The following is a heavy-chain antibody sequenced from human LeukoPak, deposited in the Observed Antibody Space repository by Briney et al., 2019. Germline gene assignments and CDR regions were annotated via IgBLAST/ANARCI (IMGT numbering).Heavy chain of an antibody. D-gene: IGHD3-22*01. Sequence: GGSLRLSCAASRFTFSNAWMSWVRQAPGKGLEWVGRVKSKTDGGATDYAAPVKGRFTLSRDNSKNTLYLQMSSLRAEDTAVYYCASTYSYDSSGYYPFDYWGQGTLVTVPS. J-gene: IGHJ4*02. CDR1: RFTFSNAW. CDR3: ASTYSYDSSGYYPFDY. CDR2: VKSKTDGGAT. V-gene: IGHV3-15*05.